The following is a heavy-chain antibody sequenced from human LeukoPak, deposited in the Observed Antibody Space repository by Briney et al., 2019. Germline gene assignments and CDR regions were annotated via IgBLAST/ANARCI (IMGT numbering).Heavy chain of an antibody. J-gene: IGHJ4*02. D-gene: IGHD2-15*01. CDR1: GYTFTSYD. CDR3: ARGAPGSYCSGGSCPYFDY. V-gene: IGHV1-8*01. Sequence: ASVKVSCKASGYTFTSYDINWVRQATGQGLEWMGWMNPNSGNTGYAQRFQGRVTMTRNTSISTAYMELSSLRSEDTAVYYCARGAPGSYCSGGSCPYFDYWGQGTLISVSS. CDR2: MNPNSGNT.